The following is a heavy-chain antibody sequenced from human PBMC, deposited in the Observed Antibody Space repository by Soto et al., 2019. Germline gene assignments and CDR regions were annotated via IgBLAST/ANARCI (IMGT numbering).Heavy chain of an antibody. CDR1: GFTFSSYA. Sequence: EVQLLESGGGLVQPGGSLRLSCAASGFTFSSYAMKWVRQAPGKGLEWVSLIGESGTPTYYADSVKGRFTISRDNSGNTLFLDMYSRRAEDTAVYYCARYIPGVRYYGMDVWGQGTTVTVSS. J-gene: IGHJ6*02. CDR2: IGESGTPT. V-gene: IGHV3-23*01. CDR3: ARYIPGVRYYGMDV. D-gene: IGHD2-2*01.